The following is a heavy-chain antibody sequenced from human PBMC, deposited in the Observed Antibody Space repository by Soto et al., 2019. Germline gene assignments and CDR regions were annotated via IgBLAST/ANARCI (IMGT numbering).Heavy chain of an antibody. V-gene: IGHV4-30-2*01. CDR1: GDSISSGCYS. CDR2: IYHSGSS. J-gene: IGHJ6*02. CDR3: ARAHYGDYGYGMDV. D-gene: IGHD4-17*01. Sequence: PSDLLSLTCTLSGDSISSGCYSLTWIRQQSGRGLEWIGYIYHSGSSYYNPSLKSRVTISVDRSKNQFSLKLSSVTAADTAVYYCARAHYGDYGYGMDVWGQGTTVTVSS.